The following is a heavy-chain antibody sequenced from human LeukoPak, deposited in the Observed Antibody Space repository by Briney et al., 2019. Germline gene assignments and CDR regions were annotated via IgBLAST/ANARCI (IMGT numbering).Heavy chain of an antibody. CDR1: GFTFSSYA. CDR3: AKGGIVVVVTPGYFQH. V-gene: IGHV3-23*01. CDR2: ISGGGGST. Sequence: GGSLRLSCAASGFTFSSYAMSWVRQAPGKGLEWASAISGGGGSTYYADSVKGRFTISRDNSKNTLYLQMNSLRAEDTAVYYCAKGGIVVVVTPGYFQHWGQGTLVTVSS. J-gene: IGHJ1*01. D-gene: IGHD3-22*01.